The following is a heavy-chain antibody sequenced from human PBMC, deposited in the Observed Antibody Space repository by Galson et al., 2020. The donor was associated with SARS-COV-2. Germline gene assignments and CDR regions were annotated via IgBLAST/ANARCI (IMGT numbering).Heavy chain of an antibody. CDR1: GYTFTGDY. Sequence: ASVKVSCKASGYTFTGDYIHWVRQAPRQGLEWMGWINPKSGGTNYAQKFQGRVTMTRDTSISAAYMELSRLTSDDTAIYYCARDVPRLVVPAAADYWGQGTLVTVSS. J-gene: IGHJ4*02. D-gene: IGHD2-2*01. CDR2: INPKSGGT. V-gene: IGHV1-2*02. CDR3: ARDVPRLVVPAAADY.